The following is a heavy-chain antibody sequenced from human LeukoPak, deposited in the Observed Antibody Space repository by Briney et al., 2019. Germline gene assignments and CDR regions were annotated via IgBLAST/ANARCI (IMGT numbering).Heavy chain of an antibody. CDR1: GFTFSSYS. Sequence: KSGGSLRLSCAASGFTFSSYSMNWVRQAPGKGLEWVSSISSSSSYIYYADSVKGRFTISRDNAKDSLYLQMNSLRAEDTAVYYRARIGITGTFDYWGQGTLVTVSS. D-gene: IGHD1-20*01. V-gene: IGHV3-21*01. J-gene: IGHJ4*02. CDR2: ISSSSSYI. CDR3: ARIGITGTFDY.